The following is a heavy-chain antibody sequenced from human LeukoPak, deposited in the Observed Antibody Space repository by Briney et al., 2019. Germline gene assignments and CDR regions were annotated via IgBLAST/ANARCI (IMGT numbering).Heavy chain of an antibody. Sequence: PGGSLRLSCAASGFTFDNCGMNWVRQAPGKGLEWVSTIPNTGGSTYYADSVKGRFTISRDNSKNTLYLQMNSLRAEDTAVYYCAKGSGTMIVVDDAFDIWGQGTMVTVSS. V-gene: IGHV3-23*01. CDR3: AKGSGTMIVVDDAFDI. D-gene: IGHD3-22*01. CDR1: GFTFDNCG. CDR2: IPNTGGST. J-gene: IGHJ3*02.